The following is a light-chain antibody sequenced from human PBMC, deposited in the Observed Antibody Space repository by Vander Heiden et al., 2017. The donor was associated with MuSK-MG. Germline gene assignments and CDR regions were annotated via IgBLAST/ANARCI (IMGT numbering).Light chain of an antibody. CDR2: GNS. CDR1: SSNIGAGYD. Sequence: QSVLTQPPSVSGPPGQRVTSACTGRSSNIGAGYDVYWYQQLPGTAPKLLIYGNSNRPSGVPDRFSGSKSGTSASLAITGLQAEDEADYYCQSYDSSLSVVFGGGTKLTVL. V-gene: IGLV1-40*01. J-gene: IGLJ2*01. CDR3: QSYDSSLSVV.